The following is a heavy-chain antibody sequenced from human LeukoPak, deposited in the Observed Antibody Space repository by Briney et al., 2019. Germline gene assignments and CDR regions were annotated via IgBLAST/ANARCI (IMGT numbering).Heavy chain of an antibody. CDR2: ISGSGGSI. V-gene: IGHV3-23*01. CDR1: GVTFSSYA. D-gene: IGHD3-9*01. CDR3: AKNEGDILTGYYISELRAHWYFDL. J-gene: IGHJ2*01. Sequence: GGSLRLSCAASGVTFSSYAMSWVRQAPGQGLEWVSAISGSGGSIYYADSVKGRFTISRDNSKNTLYLQMNSLRAEDTAVYYCAKNEGDILTGYYISELRAHWYFDLWGRGTLVTVSS.